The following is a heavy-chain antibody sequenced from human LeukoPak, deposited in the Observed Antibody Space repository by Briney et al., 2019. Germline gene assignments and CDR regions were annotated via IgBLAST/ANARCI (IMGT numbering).Heavy chain of an antibody. V-gene: IGHV3-21*01. Sequence: GGSLRLSCAASGFTFSPYNMNWVRHAPGKGLEWVSSISSSSSQIYYADSVKGRFTISRDNAKSSLYLQMTSLRAEHTAMYYCARDRAVGAFDIWGQGTMVTVSS. CDR1: GFTFSPYN. CDR3: ARDRAVGAFDI. D-gene: IGHD3-10*01. J-gene: IGHJ3*02. CDR2: ISSSSSQI.